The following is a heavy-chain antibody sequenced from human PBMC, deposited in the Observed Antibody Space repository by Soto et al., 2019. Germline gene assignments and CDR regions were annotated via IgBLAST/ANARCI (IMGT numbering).Heavy chain of an antibody. V-gene: IGHV1-24*01. Sequence: ASVKVSCKVSGYTLTELSMHWVRQAPGKGLEWMGGFDPEDGETIYAQKFQGRVTMTEDTSTDTAYMELSSLRSEDTAVYYCATANGLVAAQSPAYYYYMDVWGKGTTVTVSS. J-gene: IGHJ6*03. CDR2: FDPEDGET. CDR1: GYTLTELS. D-gene: IGHD2-15*01. CDR3: ATANGLVAAQSPAYYYYMDV.